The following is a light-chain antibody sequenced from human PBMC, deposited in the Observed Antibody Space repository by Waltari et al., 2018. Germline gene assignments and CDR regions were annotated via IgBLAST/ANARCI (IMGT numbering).Light chain of an antibody. Sequence: QSALTQPASVSGSPGQSITISCTGPSSDVGNYDLISWYQQHPHKAPKLIIYEGNKRPSGVSNRFSGSTSGNTASLTISGLQAEDEADYFCCSYAGSATFAVFGGGTKLTVL. CDR3: CSYAGSATFAV. CDR2: EGN. V-gene: IGLV2-23*03. J-gene: IGLJ3*02. CDR1: SSDVGNYDL.